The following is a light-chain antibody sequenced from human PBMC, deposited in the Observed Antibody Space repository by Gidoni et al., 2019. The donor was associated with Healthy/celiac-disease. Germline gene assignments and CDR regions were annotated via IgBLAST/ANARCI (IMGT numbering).Light chain of an antibody. V-gene: IGLV1-40*01. CDR3: QSYDSSLSGSV. J-gene: IGLJ2*01. CDR2: GNS. CDR1: SSNIGAGYD. Sequence: QSVLTHPPSVSGAPGQRVTISCTGSSSNIGAGYDVHCYQQRPGTAPNLLIYGNSNRPSGVPDRFSGSKSGTSASLAITGLQAEDEADYYCQSYDSSLSGSVFGGGTKLTVL.